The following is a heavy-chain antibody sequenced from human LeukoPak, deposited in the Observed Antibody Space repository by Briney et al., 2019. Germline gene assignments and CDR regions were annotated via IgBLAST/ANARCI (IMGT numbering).Heavy chain of an antibody. CDR2: MYYSGGDT. V-gene: IGHV4-59*08. Sequence: SETLSLTCTVFGGSISGYYWSWLRQPPGKGLEWIAYMYYSGGDTHYNPSLNSRVAISVDTSTNQVSLKLRSVTAADTAVYYCARGHYGFDPWGQGILVSVSS. CDR3: ARGHYGFDP. D-gene: IGHD3-16*01. CDR1: GGSISGYY. J-gene: IGHJ5*02.